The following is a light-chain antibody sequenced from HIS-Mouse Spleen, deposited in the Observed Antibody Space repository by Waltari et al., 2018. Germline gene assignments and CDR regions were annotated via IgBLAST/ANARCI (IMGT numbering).Light chain of an antibody. CDR1: SRDVGGYNY. CDR3: SSYAGSNNIYV. CDR2: EVS. V-gene: IGLV2-8*01. J-gene: IGLJ1*01. Sequence: QSALTQPPSASGSPGQSVTISCTGTSRDVGGYNYVSWYQQHPGKAPKLMIYEVSKRPSGVPDRFSGSKSGNTASLTVSGLQAEDEADYYCSSYAGSNNIYVFGTGTKVTVL.